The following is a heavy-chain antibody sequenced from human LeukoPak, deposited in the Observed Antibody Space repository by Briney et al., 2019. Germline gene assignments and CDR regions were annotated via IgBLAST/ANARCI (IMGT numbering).Heavy chain of an antibody. V-gene: IGHV3-30*18. Sequence: GGSLRLSCAASGFTFSSYGMHWVRQAPGKGLEWVAVISHDGSSKYFADSVKGRFTISRDNPKNTLDLQMHSLRAEDTAVYYCPKSIRFCSSNSCFAGYYNYGLHVWGQGTTVIVSS. CDR3: PKSIRFCSSNSCFAGYYNYGLHV. J-gene: IGHJ6*02. D-gene: IGHD2-2*01. CDR1: GFTFSSYG. CDR2: ISHDGSSK.